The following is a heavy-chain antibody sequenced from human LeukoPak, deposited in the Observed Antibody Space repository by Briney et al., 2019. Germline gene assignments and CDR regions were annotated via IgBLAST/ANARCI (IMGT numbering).Heavy chain of an antibody. CDR3: ARSAVGTSCCTAEDY. CDR1: GFTFSTYA. CDR2: ISTSGDRT. Sequence: PGGSLRLSCAASGFTFSTYAMTWVRQAPGKGLEWVSGISTSGDRTYYADSVKGRFTISRDNSKNTLYLQMNSLRAEDTAEYYCARSAVGTSCCTAEDYWGQGTLVTVSS. J-gene: IGHJ4*02. V-gene: IGHV3-23*01. D-gene: IGHD1-26*01.